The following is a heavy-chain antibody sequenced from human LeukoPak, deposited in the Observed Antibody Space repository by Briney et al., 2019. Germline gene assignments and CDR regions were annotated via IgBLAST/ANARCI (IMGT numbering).Heavy chain of an antibody. CDR1: GFTVSSNY. D-gene: IGHD1-26*01. Sequence: PGGSLRLSCAASGFTVSSNYMSWVRQAAGKGLEWGSVIYSGGSTYYADSVKGRFTISRDNSKNTLYLQMNSLRAEDTAVYYCAREGGSYHENDYWGQGTLVTVSS. CDR3: AREGGSYHENDY. V-gene: IGHV3-66*02. J-gene: IGHJ4*02. CDR2: IYSGGST.